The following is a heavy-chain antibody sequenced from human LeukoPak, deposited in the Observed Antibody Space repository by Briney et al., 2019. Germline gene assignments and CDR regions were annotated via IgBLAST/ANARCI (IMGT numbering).Heavy chain of an antibody. J-gene: IGHJ4*02. D-gene: IGHD2-15*01. V-gene: IGHV3-30*03. Sequence: GGSLRLSCAAPGFTFSSYGMHWVRQAPGKGLEWVAVISYDGSNKYYADSVKGRFTISRDNSKNTLYLQMNSLRAEDTAVYYCAREEYCSGGSCYTGLDYWGQGTLVTVSS. CDR1: GFTFSSYG. CDR2: ISYDGSNK. CDR3: AREEYCSGGSCYTGLDY.